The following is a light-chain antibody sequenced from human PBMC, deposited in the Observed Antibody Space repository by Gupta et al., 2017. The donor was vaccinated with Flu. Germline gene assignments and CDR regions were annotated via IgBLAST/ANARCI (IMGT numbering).Light chain of an antibody. Sequence: QSVRTQPPSVSGAPGPRVTLACTGSRSNIGEGFDVHWYQQFPGTAPTLLIYVNNDRPSGGPDRFSGSRSGTSASLVVTGLQAEDEADYYCQSWDSSLGGVIFGGGTKLTVL. CDR2: VNN. J-gene: IGLJ2*01. CDR3: QSWDSSLGGVI. V-gene: IGLV1-40*01. CDR1: RSNIGEGFD.